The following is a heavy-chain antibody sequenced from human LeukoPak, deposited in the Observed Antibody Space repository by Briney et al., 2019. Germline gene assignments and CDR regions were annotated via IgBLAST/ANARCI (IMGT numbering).Heavy chain of an antibody. J-gene: IGHJ4*02. D-gene: IGHD1-26*01. CDR3: VGGGY. CDR1: GFTFSNYV. Sequence: PGGSLRLSCAASGFTFSNYVMSWVRQAPGKGLEWVSAIGGGATTYYADYVKGRFTISRDNSKNTLYLQMNSLRAEDTAVYYCVGGGYWGQGTLVTAPS. V-gene: IGHV3-23*01. CDR2: IGGGATT.